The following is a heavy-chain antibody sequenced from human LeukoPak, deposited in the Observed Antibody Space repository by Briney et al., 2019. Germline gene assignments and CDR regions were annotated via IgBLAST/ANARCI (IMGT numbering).Heavy chain of an antibody. D-gene: IGHD4/OR15-4a*01. CDR3: ARRAGAYSHPYDY. CDR1: GFTFSSYD. Sequence: GGSLRLSCAASGFTFSSYDMTWVRQAPGRGLEWVSSIRPSGDNTYYGDSVKGRFTISRDNSKNTLYLQMNSLRAEDTAVYYCARRAGAYSHPYDYWGQGTLVTVSS. CDR2: IRPSGDNT. J-gene: IGHJ4*02. V-gene: IGHV3-23*01.